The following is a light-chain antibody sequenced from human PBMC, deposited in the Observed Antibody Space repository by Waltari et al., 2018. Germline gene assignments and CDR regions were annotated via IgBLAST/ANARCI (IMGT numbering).Light chain of an antibody. Sequence: QSALTQPPSASGSPGQSVTISCPGTLSDVGGYKYVSWYQQHPGKAPKLMIYEVSKRPSGVPRRFAGSKSGNTASLTVSGLQAEDEADYCCSSYAGSNNYVFGTGTKVTVL. J-gene: IGLJ1*01. CDR2: EVS. CDR3: SSYAGSNNYV. V-gene: IGLV2-8*01. CDR1: LSDVGGYKY.